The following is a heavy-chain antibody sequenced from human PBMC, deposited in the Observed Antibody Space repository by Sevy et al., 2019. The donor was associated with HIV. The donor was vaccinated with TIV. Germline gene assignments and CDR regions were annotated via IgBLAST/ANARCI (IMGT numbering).Heavy chain of an antibody. J-gene: IGHJ4*02. V-gene: IGHV3-7*01. CDR3: ARDLYGSGHFDY. CDR1: GFTFSSYW. Sequence: GESLKISCAASGFTFSSYWMSWVRQAPGKGLEWVANIKQDGSEKYYVDSVKGRFTISRDNAKNSLYLQMSSLRAEDTAVYYCARDLYGSGHFDYWGQGTLVTVSS. CDR2: IKQDGSEK. D-gene: IGHD3-10*01.